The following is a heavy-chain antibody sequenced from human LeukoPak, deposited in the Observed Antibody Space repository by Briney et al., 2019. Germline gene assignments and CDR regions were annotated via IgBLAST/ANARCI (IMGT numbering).Heavy chain of an antibody. Sequence: ASVKVSCKASGGTFSSSAISWVRQAPGQGLEWVGGIIPIFGTANYAQKFQGRVTITTDESTSTAYMELSSLRSEDTAVYYCASVATMDYYYYYMDVWGKGTTVTVSS. D-gene: IGHD5-12*01. CDR1: GGTFSSSA. V-gene: IGHV1-69*05. J-gene: IGHJ6*03. CDR3: ASVATMDYYYYYMDV. CDR2: IIPIFGTA.